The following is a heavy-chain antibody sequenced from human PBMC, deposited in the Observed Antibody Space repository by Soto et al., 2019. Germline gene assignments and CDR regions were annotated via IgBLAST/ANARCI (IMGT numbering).Heavy chain of an antibody. CDR1: GGSFSGYY. CDR2: INHSGST. CDR3: ARGRGGWAARPPAFDI. V-gene: IGHV4-34*01. Sequence: QVQLQQWGAGLLKPSETLSLTCAVYGGSFSGYYWSWIRQPPGKGLEWIGEINHSGSTNYNPSLKSRVTISVDTSKNQFSLKLSSVTAADTAVYYCARGRGGWAARPPAFDIWCQGTMVTVSS. D-gene: IGHD6-6*01. J-gene: IGHJ3*02.